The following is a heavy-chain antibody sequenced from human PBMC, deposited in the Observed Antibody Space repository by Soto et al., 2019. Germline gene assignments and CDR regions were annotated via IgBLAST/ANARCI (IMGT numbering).Heavy chain of an antibody. CDR2: VSGSGGRT. Sequence: EMQLFESGGGLVQPGGSLRLSCVASGFPFSSYAMSWVRQTPGKVLEWVSGVSGSGGRTYYADSVNGRFTSSRDNSNNTLSLQMHVLRVEDTAVDFCAKGGYYTLFDIWGQGTMVTVSA. CDR1: GFPFSSYA. D-gene: IGHD3-3*01. J-gene: IGHJ3*02. V-gene: IGHV3-23*01. CDR3: AKGGYYTLFDI.